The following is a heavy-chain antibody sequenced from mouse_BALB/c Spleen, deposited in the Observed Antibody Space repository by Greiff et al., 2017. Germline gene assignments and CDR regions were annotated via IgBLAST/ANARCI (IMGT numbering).Heavy chain of an antibody. J-gene: IGHJ2*01. Sequence: EVMLVESGGGLVQPGGSLKLSCAASGFTFSSYGMSWVRQTPDKRLELVATINSNGGSTYYPDSVKGRFTISRDNAKNTLYLQMSSLKSEDTAMYYCARDWGYDERVDYWGQGTTLTVSS. D-gene: IGHD2-2*01. CDR1: GFTFSSYG. V-gene: IGHV5-6-3*01. CDR3: ARDWGYDERVDY. CDR2: INSNGGST.